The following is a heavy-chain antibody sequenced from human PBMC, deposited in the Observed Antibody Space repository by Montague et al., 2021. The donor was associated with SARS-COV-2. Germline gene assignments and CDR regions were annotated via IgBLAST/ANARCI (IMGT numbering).Heavy chain of an antibody. D-gene: IGHD6-19*01. CDR1: GGSISSGTYY. CDR2: INYSGKT. Sequence: SETLSLTCTVSGGSISSGTYYWGWVRQPPGKGPEWIGTINYSGKTYYNPSLKSRVTISVDTSKNQSSLKVTSVTAADTAVYYCARRAQWQLSWFFDLRGRGTLVTVSS. V-gene: IGHV4-39*01. CDR3: ARRAQWQLSWFFDL. J-gene: IGHJ2*01.